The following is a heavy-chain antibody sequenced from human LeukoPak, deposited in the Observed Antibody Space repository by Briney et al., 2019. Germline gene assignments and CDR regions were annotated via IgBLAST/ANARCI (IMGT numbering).Heavy chain of an antibody. CDR1: GYSFTSYW. CDR2: IYPGDPDT. D-gene: IGHD3-22*01. J-gene: IGHJ4*02. CDR3: ARQYYDSSGYSYYFDY. Sequence: GESLKISCKGSGYSFTSYWIGWVRQMPGKGLEWMGIIYPGDPDTRYSPSFQGQVTISADKSISTAYLQWSSLKASDTAMYYCARQYYDSSGYSYYFDYWGQGTLVTVSS. V-gene: IGHV5-51*01.